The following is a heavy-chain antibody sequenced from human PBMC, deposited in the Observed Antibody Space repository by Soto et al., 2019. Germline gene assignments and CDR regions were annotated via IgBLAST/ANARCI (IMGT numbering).Heavy chain of an antibody. J-gene: IGHJ4*02. CDR1: GGTFSTYT. Sequence: ASVKVSCKASGGTFSTYTITWVRQAPGQGLEWMGRIIPIIGIINYAQKFQDRVTITADESTSTAYMQLSSLRSGDTAVYYCARSGGLDRDFNYWGQGSLVTVSS. CDR2: IIPIIGII. V-gene: IGHV1-69*02. D-gene: IGHD2-15*01. CDR3: ARSGGLDRDFNY.